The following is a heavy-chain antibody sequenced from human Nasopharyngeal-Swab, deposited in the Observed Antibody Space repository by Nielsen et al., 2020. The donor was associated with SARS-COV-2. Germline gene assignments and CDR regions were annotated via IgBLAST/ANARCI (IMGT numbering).Heavy chain of an antibody. V-gene: IGHV4-61*05. D-gene: IGHD6-19*01. Sequence: SETLSLTCTVSGGSISSSSYYWGWIRQPPGKGLEWIGYIYYSGSTNYNPSLKSRVTISVDTSKNQFSLKLSSVTAADTAVYYCAARGSSGWFGYWGQGTLVTVSS. CDR3: AARGSSGWFGY. J-gene: IGHJ4*02. CDR2: IYYSGST. CDR1: GGSISSSSYY.